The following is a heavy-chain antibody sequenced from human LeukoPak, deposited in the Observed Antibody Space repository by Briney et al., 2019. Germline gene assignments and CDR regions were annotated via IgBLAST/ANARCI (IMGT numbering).Heavy chain of an antibody. CDR3: ASKTTVSPHWFDP. J-gene: IGHJ5*02. Sequence: PSETLSLTCTVSGGSISSGGYYWSWIRQPPGKGLEWIGYIYYSGSTYYNPSLKSRVTISVDTSKNQFSLKLSPVTAADTAVYYCASKTTVSPHWFDPWGQGTLVTVSS. V-gene: IGHV4-30-4*01. CDR1: GGSISSGGYY. D-gene: IGHD4-17*01. CDR2: IYYSGST.